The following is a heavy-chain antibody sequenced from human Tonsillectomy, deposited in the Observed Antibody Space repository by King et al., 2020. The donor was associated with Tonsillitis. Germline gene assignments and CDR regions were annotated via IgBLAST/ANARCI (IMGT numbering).Heavy chain of an antibody. Sequence: VQLQESGPGLVKPSQTLSLTCTVSGGSISSGGYYWNWIRQHPGKGLEWIGYIYYSGSTYYSPSLKSRVTISVDTSKNQFSLKLSSVTAADTAVYYCTRESGGRYSSGTFDYWGQGTLVTVSS. V-gene: IGHV4-31*03. CDR1: GGSISSGGYY. CDR3: TRESGGRYSSGTFDY. D-gene: IGHD3-10*01. CDR2: IYYSGST. J-gene: IGHJ4*02.